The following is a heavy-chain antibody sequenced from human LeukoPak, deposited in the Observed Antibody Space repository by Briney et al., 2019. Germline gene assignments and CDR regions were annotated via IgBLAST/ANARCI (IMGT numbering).Heavy chain of an antibody. V-gene: IGHV4-59*01. J-gene: IGHJ4*02. D-gene: IGHD3-9*01. CDR2: IYYSGST. CDR3: ASGFSRRYDIFDY. CDR1: GGSISSYY. Sequence: SDTLSLTCSVSGGSISSYYWSWIRQPPGKGLEWIGYIYYSGSTNYNPSLKSRVTMSVGTSKNQFSLMLSSVTAADTAVYYCASGFSRRYDIFDYWGQGTLVTVSS.